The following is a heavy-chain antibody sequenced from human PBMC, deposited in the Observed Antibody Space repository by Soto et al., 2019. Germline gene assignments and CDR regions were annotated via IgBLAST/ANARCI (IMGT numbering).Heavy chain of an antibody. Sequence: QVQLVQSGAEVKKPGASVKVSCKASGYTFTSYGISWVRQAPGQGLEWMGWISAYNGNTNYAQKLQGRVTMTTDTYTSTAYMELRSLRSDDTAVYYCAREEGGRVAVAGSWFDPWGQGTLVTVSS. D-gene: IGHD6-19*01. V-gene: IGHV1-18*01. CDR3: AREEGGRVAVAGSWFDP. CDR1: GYTFTSYG. J-gene: IGHJ5*02. CDR2: ISAYNGNT.